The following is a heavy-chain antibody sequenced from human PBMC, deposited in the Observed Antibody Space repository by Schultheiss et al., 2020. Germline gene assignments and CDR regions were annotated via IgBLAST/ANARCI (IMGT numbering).Heavy chain of an antibody. CDR1: GFTFSSYA. CDR2: ISGSGGGT. Sequence: GESLKISCAASGFTFSSYAMTWVRQAPGKGLEWVSAISGSGGGTYYADSVKGRFTISRDNSKNTLYLQMNSLRAEDTALYYCAGTSVTTDPDYWGQGTLVTVSS. V-gene: IGHV3-23*01. CDR3: AGTSVTTDPDY. D-gene: IGHD4-11*01. J-gene: IGHJ4*02.